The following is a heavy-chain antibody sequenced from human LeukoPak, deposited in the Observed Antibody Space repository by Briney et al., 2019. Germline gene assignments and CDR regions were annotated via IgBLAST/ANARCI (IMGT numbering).Heavy chain of an antibody. V-gene: IGHV3-23*01. CDR2: ISGSGGST. Sequence: GGSLRLSCAASGFTFSDYYMSWIRQAPGKGLEWVSAISGSGGSTYYADSVKGRFTISRDNSKNTLYLQMNSLRAEDTAVYYCAKVPQQLGYWGQGTLVTVSS. D-gene: IGHD6-13*01. J-gene: IGHJ4*02. CDR3: AKVPQQLGY. CDR1: GFTFSDYY.